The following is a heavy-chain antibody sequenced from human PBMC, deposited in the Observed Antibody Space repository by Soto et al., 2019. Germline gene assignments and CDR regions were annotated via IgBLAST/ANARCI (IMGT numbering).Heavy chain of an antibody. CDR2: INPNSGGT. CDR1: GYPLTSYY. CDR3: ARKVFWSGHYRVSHYCYGMDA. Sequence: SEKASCKASGYPLTSYYMRFVRQAPGQRLEWMGWINPNSGGTNYAQKFQGRFTMTSDTSISTAYMELSRLRSADKAVYYCARKVFWSGHYRVSHYCYGMDAWGQGTTGSVSS. J-gene: IGHJ6*02. D-gene: IGHD3-3*01. V-gene: IGHV1-2*02.